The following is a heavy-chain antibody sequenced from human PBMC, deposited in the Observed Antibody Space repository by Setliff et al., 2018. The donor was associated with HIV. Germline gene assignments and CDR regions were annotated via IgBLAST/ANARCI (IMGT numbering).Heavy chain of an antibody. CDR2: VSQSGGT. V-gene: IGHV4-39*01. D-gene: IGHD2-21*01. CDR1: GVSINRTDHY. Sequence: ETLSLTCSVSGVSINRTDHYWGWIRQSPGKRLEWIGSVSQSGGTYYNPSLKSRITISVDRSKNLFSLKLISVTAADQGVYYCARVPVAGANWFDPWGLGTLVTVSS. CDR3: ARVPVAGANWFDP. J-gene: IGHJ5*02.